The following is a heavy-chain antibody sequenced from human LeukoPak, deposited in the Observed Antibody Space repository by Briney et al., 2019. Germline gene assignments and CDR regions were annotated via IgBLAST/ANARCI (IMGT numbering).Heavy chain of an antibody. D-gene: IGHD6-19*01. CDR3: ASGDNSGWLEAH. CDR1: GFIFKNYW. V-gene: IGHV3-7*01. J-gene: IGHJ4*02. Sequence: GALRLSCGASGFIFKNYWMNWVRQVPGKGLEWVANIKQDGSEKNYVGSVTGRFTISRDNAQRSLYLQMNSLRAEDTAVYYCASGDNSGWLEAHWGQGTLVTVSS. CDR2: IKQDGSEK.